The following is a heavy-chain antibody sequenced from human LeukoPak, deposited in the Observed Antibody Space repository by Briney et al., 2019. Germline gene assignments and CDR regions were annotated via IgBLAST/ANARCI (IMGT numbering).Heavy chain of an antibody. Sequence: SVKVSCKASGGTFSSYAISWVRQAPGQGLEWMGGIIPIFGTANYARKFQGRVTITADESTSTAYMELSSLRSEDTAVYYCARQRSYSSSFDYWGQGTLVTVSS. CDR3: ARQRSYSSSFDY. V-gene: IGHV1-69*13. CDR2: IIPIFGTA. J-gene: IGHJ4*02. CDR1: GGTFSSYA. D-gene: IGHD6-6*01.